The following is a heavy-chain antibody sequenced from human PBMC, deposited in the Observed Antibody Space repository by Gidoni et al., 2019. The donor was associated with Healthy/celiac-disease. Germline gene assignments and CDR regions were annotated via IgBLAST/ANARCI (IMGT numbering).Heavy chain of an antibody. CDR1: GFTFRSYS. CDR3: AREGLYCTNGVCYRPYYYYGMDV. J-gene: IGHJ6*02. Sequence: EVQLVESGGGLVQPGGSLRLSCAASGFTFRSYSMNWVPQAPGKGLEWVSYISSSSSTIYYADSVKGRFTISRDNAKNSLYLQMNSLRDEDTAVYYCAREGLYCTNGVCYRPYYYYGMDVWGQGTTVTVSS. V-gene: IGHV3-48*02. D-gene: IGHD2-8*01. CDR2: ISSSSSTI.